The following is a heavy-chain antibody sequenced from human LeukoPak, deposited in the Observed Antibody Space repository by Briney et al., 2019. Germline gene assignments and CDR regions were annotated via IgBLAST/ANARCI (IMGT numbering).Heavy chain of an antibody. D-gene: IGHD6-13*01. CDR2: INHSGST. CDR3: AKLLQQLFGYYGMDV. Sequence: SETLSLTCAVYGGSFSGYYWSWIRQPPGKGLEWTGEINHSGSTNYNPSLKSRVTISVDTSKNQFSLKLSSVTAADTAVYYCAKLLQQLFGYYGMDVWGQGTTVTVSS. J-gene: IGHJ6*02. V-gene: IGHV4-34*01. CDR1: GGSFSGYY.